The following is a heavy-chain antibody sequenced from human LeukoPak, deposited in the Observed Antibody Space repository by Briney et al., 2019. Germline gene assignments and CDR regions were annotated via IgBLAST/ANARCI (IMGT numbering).Heavy chain of an antibody. Sequence: GGSLRLSCAASRFTFSSYSMNGVRQAPGKGLEWVSSISSSSSYIYYADSVKGRLTISRDNAKNSLYLQMNSLRAEDTAVYYCARVRADDYGDYGPGDYWGQGTLVTVSS. CDR3: ARVRADDYGDYGPGDY. J-gene: IGHJ4*02. CDR1: RFTFSSYS. CDR2: ISSSSSYI. V-gene: IGHV3-21*01. D-gene: IGHD4-17*01.